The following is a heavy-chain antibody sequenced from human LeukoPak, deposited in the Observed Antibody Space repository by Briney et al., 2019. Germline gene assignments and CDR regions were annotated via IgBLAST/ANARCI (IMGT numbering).Heavy chain of an antibody. Sequence: GGSLRLPCAASGITFNDNWMSWVRQAPGKGLEWVANIKEDGSVKYYVDSVKGRFSISRDNAKSSLYLQISSLRAEDTAVYYCARDVWTYSGEAFDYWGQGALATVSS. D-gene: IGHD5-12*01. CDR3: ARDVWTYSGEAFDY. CDR1: GITFNDNW. J-gene: IGHJ4*02. CDR2: IKEDGSVK. V-gene: IGHV3-7*01.